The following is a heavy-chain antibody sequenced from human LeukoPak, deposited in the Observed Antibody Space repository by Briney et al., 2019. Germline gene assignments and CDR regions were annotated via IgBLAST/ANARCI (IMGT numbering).Heavy chain of an antibody. CDR2: IYYSGST. V-gene: IGHV4-31*03. J-gene: IGHJ2*01. D-gene: IGHD3-22*01. CDR3: ARHHYDSSKRNPYWYFDL. CDR1: GGSISSGGYY. Sequence: PSETLSLTCTVSGGSISSGGYYWSWIRQHPGTGLEWIGYIYYSGSTYYNPSLKSRVTISVDTSKDQFSLKLSSVTAADTAVYYCARHHYDSSKRNPYWYFDLWGRGTLVTVSS.